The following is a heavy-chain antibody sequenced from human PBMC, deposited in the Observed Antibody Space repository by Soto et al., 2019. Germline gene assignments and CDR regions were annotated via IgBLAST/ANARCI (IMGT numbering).Heavy chain of an antibody. CDR3: ARDMEGLRYFDWLRVDGYYYYGMDV. Sequence: EAQLVESGGGLVQPGGSLRLSCAASGFTFSSYAMHWVRQAPGKGLEYVSASSSNGGSTYYANSVKGRFTISRDNSKNTLYLQMGSLRAEDMAVYYCARDMEGLRYFDWLRVDGYYYYGMDVWGQGTTVTVSS. J-gene: IGHJ6*02. CDR2: SSSNGGST. CDR1: GFTFSSYA. V-gene: IGHV3-64*01. D-gene: IGHD3-9*01.